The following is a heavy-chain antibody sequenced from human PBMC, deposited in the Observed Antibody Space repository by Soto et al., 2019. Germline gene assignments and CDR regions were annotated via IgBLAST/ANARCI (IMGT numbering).Heavy chain of an antibody. V-gene: IGHV3-23*01. CDR2: IRGSGGET. Sequence: EVQLLESGGGLVQPGGSLRVSCAASGFTFRNFVMSWVRQAPGKGLEWVSAIRGSGGETFYADSVKGRFTISRDNYRNTLYLQMTSLRDEDTALYFCAQDRGWGVVSPSHDYWGRGTLVNVSS. J-gene: IGHJ4*02. D-gene: IGHD2-21*01. CDR3: AQDRGWGVVSPSHDY. CDR1: GFTFRNFV.